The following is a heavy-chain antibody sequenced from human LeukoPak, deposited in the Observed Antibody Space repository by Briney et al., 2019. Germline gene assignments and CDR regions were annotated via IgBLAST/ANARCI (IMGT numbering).Heavy chain of an antibody. CDR3: ARDQWRWNSGSYYKDY. V-gene: IGHV4-38-2*02. CDR2: VYHTGST. CDR1: GYSITSGYY. J-gene: IGHJ4*02. D-gene: IGHD1-26*01. Sequence: SETLSLTCAVSGYSITSGYYWGWIRQPPGKWLEWIGSVYHTGSTYYNPSLQSRVTISVDTSKNQFSLKLSSVTAADTAVYYCARDQWRWNSGSYYKDYWGQGTLVTVSS.